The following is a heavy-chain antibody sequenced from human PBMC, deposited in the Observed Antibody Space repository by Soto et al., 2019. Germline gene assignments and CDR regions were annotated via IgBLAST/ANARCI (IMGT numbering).Heavy chain of an antibody. Sequence: SETLSLTCTVSGGSISSYYWSWIRQPPGKGLEWTGYIYYSGSTNYNPSLKSRVTISVDTSKNQFSLKLSSVTAADTAVYYCARRVYYGSGSYYFDYWGQGTLVTVSS. V-gene: IGHV4-59*01. CDR2: IYYSGST. CDR3: ARRVYYGSGSYYFDY. J-gene: IGHJ4*02. D-gene: IGHD3-10*01. CDR1: GGSISSYY.